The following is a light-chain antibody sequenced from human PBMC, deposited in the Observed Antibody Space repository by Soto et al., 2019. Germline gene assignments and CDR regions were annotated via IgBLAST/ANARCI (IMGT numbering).Light chain of an antibody. CDR2: EVS. CDR3: SSYSRSTTSVI. Sequence: QSALTQPPSVSGSPGQSVTISCTGTGSDIGYYNRVSWYQQSPDTAPKLMLYEVSNRTSGVPDRFSGSKSGNTAALTISGLQAEDEAVFFCSSYSRSTTSVIFGGGTKLTVL. J-gene: IGLJ2*01. CDR1: GSDIGYYNR. V-gene: IGLV2-18*02.